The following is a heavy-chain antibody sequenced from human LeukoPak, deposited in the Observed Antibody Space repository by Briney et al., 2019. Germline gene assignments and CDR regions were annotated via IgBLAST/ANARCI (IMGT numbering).Heavy chain of an antibody. CDR1: NSFITNHYY. J-gene: IGHJ4*02. D-gene: IGHD1-1*01. CDR2: VFHTGST. V-gene: IGHV4-38-2*01. Sequence: SETLSLTCVVSNSFITNHYYWGWIRRPPGKGLEWIGSVFHTGSTYYNPSFKTRVIISVDTSKNQFSLKLTSVTAADTALYYCARGGKTSDYWGQGTLVTVSS. CDR3: ARGGKTSDY.